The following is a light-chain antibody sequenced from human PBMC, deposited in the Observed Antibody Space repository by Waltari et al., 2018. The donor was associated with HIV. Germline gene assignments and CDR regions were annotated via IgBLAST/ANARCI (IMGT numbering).Light chain of an antibody. V-gene: IGLV1-40*01. Sequence: QSVLTQPPSVSGAPGPSVSISCTGTTSTIETPYDVHRYQQLPGAAPKLLFYGNNNRPSGVPARFSGSKSGTSASLAITGLQSEDEAFYYCQSYDSSLTAVIFGGGTKLTVL. CDR2: GNN. J-gene: IGLJ2*01. CDR1: TSTIETPYD. CDR3: QSYDSSLTAVI.